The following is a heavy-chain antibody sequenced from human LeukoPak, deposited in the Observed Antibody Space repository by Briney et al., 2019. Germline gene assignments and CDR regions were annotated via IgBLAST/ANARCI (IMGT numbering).Heavy chain of an antibody. V-gene: IGHV3-7*03. CDR2: IKPDGTTK. CDR3: ARSIPYGTTWYGRSDY. J-gene: IGHJ4*02. D-gene: IGHD6-13*01. CDR1: GFTFSSYS. Sequence: GGSLRLSCAASGFTFSSYSMDWVRQAPGKGLEWVANIKPDGTTKFYVDSVKGRFTISRDNALNSLYLQMNSLRAEDTAIYYCARSIPYGTTWYGRSDYWGQGTLVTVSS.